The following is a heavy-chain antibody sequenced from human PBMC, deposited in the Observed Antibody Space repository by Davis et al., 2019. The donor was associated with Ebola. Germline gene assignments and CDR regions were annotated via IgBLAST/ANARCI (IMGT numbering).Heavy chain of an antibody. D-gene: IGHD3-9*01. CDR2: IYYSGST. CDR3: AKGGYFDSLEIDS. J-gene: IGHJ4*02. CDR1: GGSISSYY. Sequence: MPSETLSLTCTVSGGSISSYYWSWIRQPPGKGLEWIGYIYYSGSTNYNPSLKSRVTISVDKSKNQFSLKLSSVTAADTAVYYCAKGGYFDSLEIDSWGQGTLVTVSS. V-gene: IGHV4-59*01.